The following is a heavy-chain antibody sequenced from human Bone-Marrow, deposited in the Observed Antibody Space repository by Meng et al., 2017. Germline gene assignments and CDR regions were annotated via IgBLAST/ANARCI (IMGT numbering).Heavy chain of an antibody. Sequence: QGKLGRLWAGGKKPGSSVKVACKASGGTFSSYAISWVRQAPGQGLEWMGGIIPIFGTANYAQKFQGRVTITADESTSTAYMELSSLRSEDTAVYYCARGRYSGSYDYWGQGTLVTVSS. D-gene: IGHD1-26*01. CDR2: IIPIFGTA. J-gene: IGHJ4*02. V-gene: IGHV1-69*01. CDR3: ARGRYSGSYDY. CDR1: GGTFSSYA.